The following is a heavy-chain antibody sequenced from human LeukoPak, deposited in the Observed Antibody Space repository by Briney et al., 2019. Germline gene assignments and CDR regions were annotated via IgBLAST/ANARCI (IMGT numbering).Heavy chain of an antibody. CDR2: VDPEDGET. J-gene: IGHJ5*02. CDR3: ASGDGITGPNNWFDP. D-gene: IGHD1-20*01. V-gene: IGHV1-69-2*01. CDR1: GYTFTDYY. Sequence: ATVKISCKVSGYTFTDYYMHWVQQAPGKGLEWMGLVDPEDGETIYAEKFQGRVTITADTSTDTAYMELSSLRSGDTAVYYCASGDGITGPNNWFDPWGQGTLVTVSS.